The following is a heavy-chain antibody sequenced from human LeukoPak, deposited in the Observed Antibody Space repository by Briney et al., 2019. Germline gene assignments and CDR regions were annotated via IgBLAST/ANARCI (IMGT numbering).Heavy chain of an antibody. V-gene: IGHV1-46*01. CDR2: INPSVGTT. Sequence: RASVTVSCKASGYTFTNYYIHWVRQAPGQGLEWMGTINPSVGTTRSAKGRASLTRDTSTSTVYMALSTLRSEDTAVYYCARSVFPYYSGSGSPYNVDVRQNSYFDFWGQGTLVTVSS. D-gene: IGHD3-10*01. CDR3: ARSVFPYYSGSGSPYNVDVRQNSYFDF. J-gene: IGHJ4*02. CDR1: GYTFTNYY.